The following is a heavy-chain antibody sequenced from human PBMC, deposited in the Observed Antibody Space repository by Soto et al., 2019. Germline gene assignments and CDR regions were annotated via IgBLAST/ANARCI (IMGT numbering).Heavy chain of an antibody. CDR2: IYYSGRST. Sequence: SETLSLTCTVSCGSISSSSYYWGWIRQPPGKGLEWIGSIYYSGRSTYYNPSLKSRVTISVDTSKNQFSLKLSSVTAADTAVYYCARHNSGSQLRYFDWFPPPYFDYWGQGTLVTVSS. CDR1: CGSISSSSYY. J-gene: IGHJ4*02. CDR3: ARHNSGSQLRYFDWFPPPYFDY. V-gene: IGHV4-39*01. D-gene: IGHD3-9*01.